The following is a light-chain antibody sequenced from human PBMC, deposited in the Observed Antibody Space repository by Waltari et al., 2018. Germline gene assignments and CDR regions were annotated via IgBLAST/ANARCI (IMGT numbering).Light chain of an antibody. CDR1: QDISRY. CDR3: LQVSNFPIT. Sequence: DIQMTQSPSSVSASLGDRVTITCRASQDISRYLAWYQQKPGRSPKLLIFDTSSLQSGVPSRFSGSGSGTDFTLTISSLQPEDFATYYCLQVSNFPITFGQGTRLEIK. J-gene: IGKJ5*01. V-gene: IGKV1D-12*01. CDR2: DTS.